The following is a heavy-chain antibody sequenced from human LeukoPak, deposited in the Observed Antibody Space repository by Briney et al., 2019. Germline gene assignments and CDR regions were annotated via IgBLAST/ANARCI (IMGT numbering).Heavy chain of an antibody. J-gene: IGHJ4*02. CDR3: ARDCSGGSCYSGWFYGDYGYYFDY. CDR1: GYTFTSYA. V-gene: IGHV7-4-1*02. CDR2: INTNTGNP. D-gene: IGHD2-15*01. Sequence: ASVKVSCKASGYTFTSYAMNWVRQAPGQGLEWMGWINTNTGNPTYAQGFTGRFVFSLDTSVSTAYLQISSLKAEDTAVYYCARDCSGGSCYSGWFYGDYGYYFDYWGQGTLVTVPS.